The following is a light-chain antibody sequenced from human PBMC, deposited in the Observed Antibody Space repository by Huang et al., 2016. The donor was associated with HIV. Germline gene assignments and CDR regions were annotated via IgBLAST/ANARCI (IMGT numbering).Light chain of an antibody. V-gene: IGKV1-39*01. CDR1: QRFRSH. CDR3: QQTYSAPVT. Sequence: DIQVTQSPSSLSASVGDRVTITCRTSQRFRSHLSWYQQKIGKGPNLLIYSSTVLQSGVPSRFTGSGSGTYCPLTINRLQPEDFATYYCQQTYSAPVTFGGGTRVEIK. CDR2: SST. J-gene: IGKJ4*01.